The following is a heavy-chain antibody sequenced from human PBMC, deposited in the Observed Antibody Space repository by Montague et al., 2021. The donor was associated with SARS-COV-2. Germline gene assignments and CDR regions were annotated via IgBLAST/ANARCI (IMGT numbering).Heavy chain of an antibody. CDR1: GFTFSSYA. J-gene: IGHJ4*02. V-gene: IGHV3-23*01. D-gene: IGHD4-11*01. CDR2: ISGSGGNT. Sequence: SLRLSCSASGFTFSSYAMSWVRQAPGKGLEWVSAISGSGGNTYYXDSVKGWFTISRDNSKNTLYVQMNRLRAEDTAVYYCAKDTGRRNYFDYWGQGTLVTVSS. CDR3: AKDTGRRNYFDY.